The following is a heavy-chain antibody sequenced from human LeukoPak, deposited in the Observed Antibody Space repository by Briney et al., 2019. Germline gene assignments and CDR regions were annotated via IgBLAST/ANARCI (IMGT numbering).Heavy chain of an antibody. V-gene: IGHV3-21*01. D-gene: IGHD3-22*01. J-gene: IGHJ6*04. CDR2: ISSSSSYI. CDR1: GFTFSNYN. CDR3: ADHGIIMIAGV. Sequence: TGGSLRLSCAASGFTFSNYNMNWVRQAPGKGLEWVSSISSSSSYIYYADSVKGRFTISRDNAKTSLYLQMHSLRAEDTAVHYCADHGIIMIAGVWSKGTTVTISS.